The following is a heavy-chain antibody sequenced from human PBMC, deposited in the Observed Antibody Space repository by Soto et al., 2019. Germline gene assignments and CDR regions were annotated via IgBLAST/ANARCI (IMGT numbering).Heavy chain of an antibody. CDR2: ISYDGSNK. V-gene: IGHV3-30-3*01. D-gene: IGHD6-19*01. CDR1: GFTFSSYA. J-gene: IGHJ4*02. CDR3: ARDRIRPRYSSGWSPNVDY. Sequence: GGSLRLSCAASGFTFSSYAMYWVRQAPGKGLEWVAVISYDGSNKYYADSVKGRFTISRDNSKNTLYLQMNSLRAEDTAVYYCARDRIRPRYSSGWSPNVDYWGQGTLVTVSS.